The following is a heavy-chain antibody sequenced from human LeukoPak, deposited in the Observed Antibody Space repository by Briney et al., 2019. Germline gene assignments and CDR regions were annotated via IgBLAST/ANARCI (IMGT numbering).Heavy chain of an antibody. D-gene: IGHD2-15*01. CDR2: ITGSGVSI. V-gene: IGHV3-23*01. CDR1: GFTFSTSA. Sequence: GGSLRLSCAASGFTFSTSAMTWVRQTPEKGLEWVSGITGSGVSIKYADSVRGRFTISRDNPKNTVYLDMNSLRAEDTAVYYCATYRGRGSPFDFWGQGTQVTVSS. J-gene: IGHJ4*02. CDR3: ATYRGRGSPFDF.